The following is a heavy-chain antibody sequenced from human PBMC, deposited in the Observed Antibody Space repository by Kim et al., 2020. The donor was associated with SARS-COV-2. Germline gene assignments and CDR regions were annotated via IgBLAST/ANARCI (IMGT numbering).Heavy chain of an antibody. Sequence: ASVKVSCKASGYTFTSYGISWVRQAPGQGLEWMGWISAYNGNTNYAQKLQGRVTMTTDTSTSTAYMELRSLRSDDTAVYYCARGGVIVVVVAATRDSYYYYGMDVWGQGTTVTVSS. D-gene: IGHD2-15*01. J-gene: IGHJ6*02. CDR2: ISAYNGNT. CDR3: ARGGVIVVVVAATRDSYYYYGMDV. CDR1: GYTFTSYG. V-gene: IGHV1-18*01.